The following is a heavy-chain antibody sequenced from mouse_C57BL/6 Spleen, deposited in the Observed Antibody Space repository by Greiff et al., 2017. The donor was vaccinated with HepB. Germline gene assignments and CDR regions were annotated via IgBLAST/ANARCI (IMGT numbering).Heavy chain of an antibody. CDR1: GFNIKDDY. Sequence: EVKLQESGAELVRPGASVKLSCTASGFNIKDDYMHWVKQRPEQGLEWIGWIDPENGDTEYASKFQGKATITADTSSNTAYLQLSSLTAEDTAVYYCTTRLDYWGQGTTLTVSS. V-gene: IGHV14-4*01. J-gene: IGHJ2*01. CDR3: TTRLDY. CDR2: IDPENGDT.